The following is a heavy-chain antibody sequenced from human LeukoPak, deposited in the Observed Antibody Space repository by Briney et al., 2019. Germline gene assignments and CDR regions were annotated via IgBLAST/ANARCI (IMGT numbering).Heavy chain of an antibody. D-gene: IGHD6-13*01. CDR2: ISYDGSDK. J-gene: IGHJ4*02. CDR1: GFTFSSYA. V-gene: IGHV3-30-3*01. Sequence: GGSLRLSCAASGFTFSSYAMHWVRQAPGKGLEWEAVISYDGSDKYYVDSVKGRFTISRDISKNTLYLQMNSLRAEDTAVYYCARAIMDSSSWYGDYWGQGSLVTVSS. CDR3: ARAIMDSSSWYGDY.